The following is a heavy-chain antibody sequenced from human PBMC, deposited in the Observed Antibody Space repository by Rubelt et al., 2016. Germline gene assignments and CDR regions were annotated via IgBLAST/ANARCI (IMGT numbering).Heavy chain of an antibody. CDR2: GTT. CDR3: ARQIFYYASSDYYFDY. D-gene: IGHD3-22*01. V-gene: IGHV4-59*08. J-gene: IGHJ4*02. Sequence: GTTNYTPSLKSRVTISVDTSKIQFSLRLSSVTAADTAVYYCARQIFYYASSDYYFDYWGQGTLVTVSS.